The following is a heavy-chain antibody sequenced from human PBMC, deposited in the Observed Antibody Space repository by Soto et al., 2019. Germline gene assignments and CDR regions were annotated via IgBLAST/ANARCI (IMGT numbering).Heavy chain of an antibody. CDR2: IYYSGST. V-gene: IGHV4-31*03. CDR1: GGSIISGGYY. CDR3: ARGVVYSGSYPDFDY. Sequence: PSETLSLTCTVSGGSIISGGYYWSWIRQHPGKGLEWIGYIYYSGSTYYNPSLKSRVTISVDTSKNQFSLKLSSVTAADTAVYYCARGVVYSGSYPDFDYWGQGTLVTVSS. D-gene: IGHD1-26*01. J-gene: IGHJ4*02.